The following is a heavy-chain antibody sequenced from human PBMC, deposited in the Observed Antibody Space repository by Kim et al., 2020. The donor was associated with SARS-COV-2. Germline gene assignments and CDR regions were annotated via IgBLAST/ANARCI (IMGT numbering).Heavy chain of an antibody. CDR2: IRSKSNSYAT. CDR1: DFTFSDSA. V-gene: IGHV3-73*01. Sequence: GGSLRLSCAASDFTFSDSAMHWVRQASGKGLEWVCRIRSKSNSYATAYAASVKGRFTISRDESKNTAYLQMNSLKTEDTAVYYCTRVPGTTSAFLDAFDIWGQGTMVTVSS. D-gene: IGHD1-1*01. J-gene: IGHJ3*02. CDR3: TRVPGTTSAFLDAFDI.